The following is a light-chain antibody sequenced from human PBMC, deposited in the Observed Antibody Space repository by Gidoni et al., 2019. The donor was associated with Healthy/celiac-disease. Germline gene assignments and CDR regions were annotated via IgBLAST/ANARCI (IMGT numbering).Light chain of an antibody. CDR3: QQYDNLPPLT. J-gene: IGKJ4*01. CDR2: DAS. CDR1: QDISNY. V-gene: IGKV1-33*01. Sequence: DIQMTQSPSSLSASVGDRVPITCQASQDISNYLNWYQQKPGKAPKLLIYDASNFETGVPSRFSGSGSGTDFTFTISSLQPEDIATYYCQQYDNLPPLTFXGXTKVEIK.